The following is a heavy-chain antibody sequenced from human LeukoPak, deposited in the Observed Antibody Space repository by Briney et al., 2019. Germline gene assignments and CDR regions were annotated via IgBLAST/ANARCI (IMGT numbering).Heavy chain of an antibody. CDR2: ISSSGGTT. CDR3: AKVAARRDYEAYFEY. J-gene: IGHJ4*02. CDR1: GFTFSIYA. D-gene: IGHD5-24*01. V-gene: IGHV3-23*01. Sequence: GGSLRLSCAASGFTFSIYAMSWVRQAPGKGLEWVAAISSSGGTTYYADSMRGRFSISRDNSKSMLYLEMSSLRADDTAVYYCAKVAARRDYEAYFEYWGQGTQVTVSS.